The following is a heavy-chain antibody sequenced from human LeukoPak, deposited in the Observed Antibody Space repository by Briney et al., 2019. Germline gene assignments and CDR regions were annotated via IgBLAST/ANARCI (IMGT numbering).Heavy chain of an antibody. CDR2: IIPIFGTA. CDR1: GGTFSSYA. J-gene: IGHJ4*02. CDR3: AGGYGSGSYPEDY. Sequence: SVKVSCKASGGTFSSYAISWVRQAPGQGLEWMGGIIPIFGTANYAQKFQGRVTITTDESTSTAYMELSSLRSEDTAVYYCAGGYGSGSYPEDYWGQGTLVTVSS. D-gene: IGHD3-10*01. V-gene: IGHV1-69*05.